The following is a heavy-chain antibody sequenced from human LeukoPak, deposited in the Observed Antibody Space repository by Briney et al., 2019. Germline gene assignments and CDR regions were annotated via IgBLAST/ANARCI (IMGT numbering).Heavy chain of an antibody. V-gene: IGHV1-46*01. CDR3: ARPPDSGRYAYYFDY. CDR2: INPSGGST. Sequence: ASVKVSCKASGHTFTSYYMHWMRQAPGQGLEWMGIINPSGGSTSYAQKFQGRVTMTRDTSTGTVYMELSSLRSEDTAVYYCARPPDSGRYAYYFDYWGQGTLVTVSS. D-gene: IGHD1-26*01. J-gene: IGHJ4*02. CDR1: GHTFTSYY.